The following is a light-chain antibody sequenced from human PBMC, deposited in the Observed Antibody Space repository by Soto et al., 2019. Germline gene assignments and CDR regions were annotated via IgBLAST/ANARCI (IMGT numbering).Light chain of an antibody. CDR2: AAS. Sequence: DIQMTQSPSSVSASVGNRVTISCRASQDISTWLAWYQQKPGKAPKLLIYAASNLQSGVPSRFSGSGYGTDFNLTISTLQSEDFATYFCQQANSSPITFGQGTRLEIK. V-gene: IGKV1-12*01. J-gene: IGKJ5*01. CDR1: QDISTW. CDR3: QQANSSPIT.